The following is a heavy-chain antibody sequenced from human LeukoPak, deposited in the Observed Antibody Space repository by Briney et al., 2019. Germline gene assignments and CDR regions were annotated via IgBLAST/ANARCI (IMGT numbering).Heavy chain of an antibody. D-gene: IGHD4-17*01. CDR3: AKLDSGPGYGDYGAFDI. V-gene: IGHV3-23*01. J-gene: IGHJ3*02. Sequence: GGSLRLSCAASGFTFSSYAMSWVRQAPGKGLEWVSAISGSGGSTYYADSVKGRFTISRDNSKKTLYLQMNSLRAEDTAVYYCAKLDSGPGYGDYGAFDIWGQGTMVTVSS. CDR1: GFTFSSYA. CDR2: ISGSGGST.